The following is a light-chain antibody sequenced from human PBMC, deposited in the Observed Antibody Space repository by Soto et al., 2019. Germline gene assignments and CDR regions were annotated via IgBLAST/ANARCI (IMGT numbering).Light chain of an antibody. Sequence: DIQMTQSPSSLSASVGDTVTITCRASQSISNDLYWYQQKPGKAPKLLIYAASTLQGGVPSRFSGSGSGTDFNLTISSLQPEDFATYYCQQSYSTPPYTFGQGTRLEIK. CDR1: QSISND. CDR3: QQSYSTPPYT. CDR2: AAS. V-gene: IGKV1-39*01. J-gene: IGKJ2*01.